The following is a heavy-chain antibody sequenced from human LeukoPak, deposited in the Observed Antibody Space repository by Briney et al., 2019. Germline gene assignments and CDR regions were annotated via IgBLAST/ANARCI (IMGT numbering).Heavy chain of an antibody. V-gene: IGHV3-21*01. J-gene: IGHJ3*02. CDR2: ISSSSSYI. CDR3: AREVDTAIGGDI. Sequence: GGSLRLSCAASGVTFSSYSMNWVRQAPGKGLEWVSSISSSSSYIYYADSVKGRFTISRDNAKNSLYLQMNSLRAEDTAVYYCAREVDTAIGGDIWGQGTMVTVSS. D-gene: IGHD5-18*01. CDR1: GVTFSSYS.